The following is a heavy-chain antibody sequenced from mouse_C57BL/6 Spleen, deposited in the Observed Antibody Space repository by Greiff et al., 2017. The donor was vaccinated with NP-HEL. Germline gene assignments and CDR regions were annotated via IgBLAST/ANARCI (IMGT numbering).Heavy chain of an antibody. CDR1: GYSFTSYY. Sequence: VQLQQSGPELVKPGASVKISCKASGYSFTSYYIHWVKQRPGQGLEWIGWIYPGSGNTKYNEKFKGKATLTADTSSSTAYMQLSSLTSEDSAVYYCAREEDFYSFDYWGQGTTLTVSS. CDR3: AREEDFYSFDY. V-gene: IGHV1-66*01. J-gene: IGHJ2*01. CDR2: IYPGSGNT.